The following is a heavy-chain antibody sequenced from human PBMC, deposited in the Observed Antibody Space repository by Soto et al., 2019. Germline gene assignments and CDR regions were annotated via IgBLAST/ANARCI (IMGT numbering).Heavy chain of an antibody. D-gene: IGHD3-16*01. J-gene: IGHJ6*02. V-gene: IGHV3-23*01. CDR3: AKGGLGDYYYYGMDV. CDR2: ISGSGGRT. Sequence: VHLLESGGGVVQPGGSLRLSCAAAGFTFSNYALNWVRQAQGKGLEWVSGISGSGGRTYYADSVKGRFTISRDNSKNTLYLQMNGLRAEDTAVYYCAKGGLGDYYYYGMDVWGQGATVTVSS. CDR1: GFTFSNYA.